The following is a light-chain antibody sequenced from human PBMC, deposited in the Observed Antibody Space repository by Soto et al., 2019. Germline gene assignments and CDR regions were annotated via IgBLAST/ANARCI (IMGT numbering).Light chain of an antibody. CDR2: GAS. V-gene: IGKV3-20*01. J-gene: IGKJ1*01. CDR3: QQRAHSPRT. CDR1: QNVDNNY. Sequence: EIVLTQSPDSLYLSPGERATLSCRASQNVDNNYLNWYLQRPGLAPRLLIYGASIRATGIPDRFSGSGSGTDFTLTINRLAPADFAVYYCQQRAHSPRTFGQGTKVEVK.